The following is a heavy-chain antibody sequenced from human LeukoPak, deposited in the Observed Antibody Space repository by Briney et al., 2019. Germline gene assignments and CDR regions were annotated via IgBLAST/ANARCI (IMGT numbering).Heavy chain of an antibody. D-gene: IGHD7-27*01. J-gene: IGHJ3*02. CDR2: IYYSGST. CDR1: GGSISRYY. V-gene: IGHV4-59*01. Sequence: SETLSLTCTVSGGSISRYYWSWIRQPPGKGLEWIGYIYYSGSTNYNPSLKSRVTISVDTSKNQFSLKLSSVTAADTAVYYCASLENWGLYAFDIWGQGTMVTVSS. CDR3: ASLENWGLYAFDI.